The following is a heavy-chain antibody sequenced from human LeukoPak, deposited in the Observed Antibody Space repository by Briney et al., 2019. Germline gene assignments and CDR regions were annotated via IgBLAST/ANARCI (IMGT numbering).Heavy chain of an antibody. J-gene: IGHJ6*02. CDR2: IKQDGSEK. D-gene: IGHD1-26*01. CDR1: GFSFGDYG. CDR3: ARDPELLPVSYYGMDV. Sequence: PGGSLRLSCTTSGFSFGDYGMSWVRQAPGKGLEWVANIKQDGSEKYYVDSVKGRFTISRDNAKNSLYLQMDSLRAGDTAVYYCARDPELLPVSYYGMDVWGQGTTVTVSS. V-gene: IGHV3-7*01.